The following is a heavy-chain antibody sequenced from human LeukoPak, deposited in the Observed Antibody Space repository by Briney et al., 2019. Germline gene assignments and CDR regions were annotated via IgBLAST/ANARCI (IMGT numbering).Heavy chain of an antibody. J-gene: IGHJ3*02. CDR3: ARHYGENSRDAFDI. CDR2: IYHSGST. D-gene: IGHD4-23*01. Sequence: PSETLSLTCTVSGYSISSGYYWGWIRQPPGKGLEWIGSIYHSGSTYYNPSLKSRVTISVDTSKNQFSLKLSSVTAADTAVYYCARHYGENSRDAFDIWGQGTMVTVSS. CDR1: GYSISSGYY. V-gene: IGHV4-38-2*02.